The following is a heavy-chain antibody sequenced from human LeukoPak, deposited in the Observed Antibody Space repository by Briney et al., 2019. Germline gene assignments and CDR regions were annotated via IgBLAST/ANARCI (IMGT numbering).Heavy chain of an antibody. J-gene: IGHJ4*02. D-gene: IGHD5-18*01. V-gene: IGHV3-15*01. CDR1: GFTFSNAC. Sequence: PGRSLRLSCAASGFTFSNACMTWVRQAPGKGLEWVGHIKSKTDGGTTDFAAPVKGRFTISRDDSKNTLFLQMNSLKTEDTAVYYCTTGTWIQLWLPDYWGQGTLVTVSS. CDR3: TTGTWIQLWLPDY. CDR2: IKSKTDGGTT.